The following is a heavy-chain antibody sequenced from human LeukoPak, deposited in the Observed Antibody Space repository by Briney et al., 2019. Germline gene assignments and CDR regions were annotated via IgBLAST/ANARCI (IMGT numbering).Heavy chain of an antibody. CDR3: ATGFGELYD. J-gene: IGHJ4*02. V-gene: IGHV3-48*02. Sequence: GGSLRLSCGASGFXFSRKSMNWVRQAPGKGLEWISYISSSSYNIYYADSVKGRFTISRDNANNSLYLEMNSLRDEDTAVYYCATGFGELYDWGQGTLVTVSS. CDR1: GFXFSRKS. D-gene: IGHD3-10*01. CDR2: ISSSSYNI.